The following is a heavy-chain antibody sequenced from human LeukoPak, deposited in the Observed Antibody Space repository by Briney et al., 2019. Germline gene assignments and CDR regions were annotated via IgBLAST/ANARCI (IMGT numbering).Heavy chain of an antibody. Sequence: NPSETLSLTCTVSGGSISSGGYYWSWIRQPPGKGLEWIGYIYHSGSTYYNPSLKSRVTISVDRSKNQFSLKLSSVTAADTAVYYCARDQSITFGGAGDGFDIWGQGTMVAVSS. CDR3: ARDQSITFGGAGDGFDI. CDR2: IYHSGST. CDR1: GGSISSGGYY. J-gene: IGHJ3*02. D-gene: IGHD3-16*01. V-gene: IGHV4-30-2*01.